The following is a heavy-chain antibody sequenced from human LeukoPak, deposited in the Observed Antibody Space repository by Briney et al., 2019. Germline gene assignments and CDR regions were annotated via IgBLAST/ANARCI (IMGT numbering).Heavy chain of an antibody. D-gene: IGHD3-22*01. CDR1: AYAYSAYY. CDR3: AREIHYDSSGQRSLHAFDI. J-gene: IGHJ3*02. V-gene: IGHV1-2*02. Sequence: ASVKVSCKASAYAYSAYYMHWVRQAPGQGLEWMGWINPNSGGTNYAQKFQGRVTMTGDTSISTAYMELSRLRSDDTALYYCAREIHYDSSGQRSLHAFDIWGQGTMVTVSS. CDR2: INPNSGGT.